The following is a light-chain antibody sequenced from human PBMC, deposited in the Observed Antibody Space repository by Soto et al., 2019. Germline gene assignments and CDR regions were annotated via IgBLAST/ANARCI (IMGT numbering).Light chain of an antibody. Sequence: QSVLTQPPSVSGAPGQRVTISCTGSRSNIGAGYDVDWYQQLPGTAPKLLIYGNNKRPSGVPDRLSGSKSGTSASLAITGLQVEDEADYYCQSDDSSLSAVVFGGGTKVTVL. J-gene: IGLJ2*01. V-gene: IGLV1-40*01. CDR3: QSDDSSLSAVV. CDR2: GNN. CDR1: RSNIGAGYD.